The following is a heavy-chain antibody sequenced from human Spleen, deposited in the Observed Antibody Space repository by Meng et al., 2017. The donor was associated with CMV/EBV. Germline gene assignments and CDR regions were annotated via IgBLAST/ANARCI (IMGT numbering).Heavy chain of an antibody. CDR3: ARGTPMARWPHYYYDMDV. J-gene: IGHJ6*02. D-gene: IGHD5-18*01. Sequence: LRLSCTVSGGSISSGDYYWSWIRQPPGKGLEWIGYIYYSGSTYYNPSLKSRVTISVDTSKNQFSLNLSSVTAADTAVYYCARGTPMARWPHYYYDMDVWGQGTTVTVSS. V-gene: IGHV4-30-4*08. CDR1: GGSISSGDYY. CDR2: IYYSGST.